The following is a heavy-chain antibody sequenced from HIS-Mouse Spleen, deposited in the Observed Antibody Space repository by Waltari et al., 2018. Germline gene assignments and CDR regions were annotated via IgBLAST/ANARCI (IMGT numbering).Heavy chain of an antibody. CDR1: GGSISSSSYY. CDR3: AREIPYSSSWYDWYFDL. Sequence: QLQLQESGPGLVKPSETLSLTCTVSGGSISSSSYYWGWIRQPPGKGLEWVGNIHYSGSPYYNPSLKRRVPISVDTSKNQFSLKLSSVTAADTAVYYCAREIPYSSSWYDWYFDLWGRGTLVTVSS. J-gene: IGHJ2*01. D-gene: IGHD6-13*01. CDR2: IHYSGSP. V-gene: IGHV4-39*07.